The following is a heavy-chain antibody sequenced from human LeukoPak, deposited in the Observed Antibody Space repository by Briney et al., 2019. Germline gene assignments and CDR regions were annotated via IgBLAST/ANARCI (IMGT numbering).Heavy chain of an antibody. D-gene: IGHD4-17*01. J-gene: IGHJ4*02. Sequence: GGSLRLSCAASGFTFSTYWMTWVRQAPGKGLEWVANIQQGGSEKYYVDSVKGRFTISRDNARNSVYLQMNSLRAEDTAVYYCAKGGASVTRYVDYWGQGTLVTVSS. CDR1: GFTFSTYW. CDR2: IQQGGSEK. V-gene: IGHV3-7*01. CDR3: AKGGASVTRYVDY.